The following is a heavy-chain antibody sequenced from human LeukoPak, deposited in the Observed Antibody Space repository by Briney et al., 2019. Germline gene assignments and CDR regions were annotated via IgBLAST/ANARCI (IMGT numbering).Heavy chain of an antibody. D-gene: IGHD3-22*01. J-gene: IGHJ4*02. V-gene: IGHV4-4*07. CDR1: GGSISSYY. CDR3: ARGLGILSGYYYDSPHYYSDY. CDR2: IYTSGST. Sequence: SETLSLTCTVSGGSISSYYWSWIRQPAGKGLEWIGRIYTSGSTNYNPSLKSRVTMSVDTSKNQFSLKLSSVAAADTAVYYCARGLGILSGYYYDSPHYYSDYWGQGTLVTVSS.